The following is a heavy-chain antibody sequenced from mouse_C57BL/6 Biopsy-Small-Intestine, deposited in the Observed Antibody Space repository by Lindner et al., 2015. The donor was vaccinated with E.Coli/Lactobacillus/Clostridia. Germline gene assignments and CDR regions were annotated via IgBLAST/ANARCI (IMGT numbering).Heavy chain of an antibody. V-gene: IGHV1-72*04. CDR2: STLTVVA. CDR3: ARSLSYYGSGSYYIGDY. CDR1: GYILHRLT. D-gene: IGHD1-1*02. J-gene: IGHJ4*01. Sequence: SVKVSCKASGYILHRLTICTGCDRPLDKGLSGWDGSTLTVVAQIYAQKFQGRVTMTRDTSISTAYMELSRLTSDDTAVYYCARSLSYYGSGSYYIGDYWGQGTLVTVSS.